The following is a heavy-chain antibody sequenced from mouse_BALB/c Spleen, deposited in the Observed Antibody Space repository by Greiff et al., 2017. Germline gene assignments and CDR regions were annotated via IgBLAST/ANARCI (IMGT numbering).Heavy chain of an antibody. CDR2: IDPENGNT. CDR3: ARGVYYDYDGGAY. D-gene: IGHD2-4*01. V-gene: IGHV14-1*02. Sequence: VQLQQSGAELVRPGALVKLSCKASGFNIKDYYMHWVKQRPEQGLEWIGWIDPENGNTIYDPKFQGKASITADTSSNTAYLQLSSLTSEDTAVYYCARGVYYDYDGGAYWGQGTLVTVSA. CDR1: GFNIKDYY. J-gene: IGHJ3*01.